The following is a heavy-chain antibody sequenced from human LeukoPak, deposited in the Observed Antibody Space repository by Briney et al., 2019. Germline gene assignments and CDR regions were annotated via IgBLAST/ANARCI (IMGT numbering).Heavy chain of an antibody. CDR1: GFAFSRFE. J-gene: IGHJ4*02. Sequence: PGGSLTLLCAVSGFAFSRFEMIWVRHPPGKGLEWIANIGASGSPIFYADSVKGRFTVSRDNAESSLYLHMNSLRVEDTAVYYCARMGGAPQGWGLGALVAVSS. D-gene: IGHD2-21*01. CDR2: IGASGSPI. CDR3: ARMGGAPQG. V-gene: IGHV3-48*03.